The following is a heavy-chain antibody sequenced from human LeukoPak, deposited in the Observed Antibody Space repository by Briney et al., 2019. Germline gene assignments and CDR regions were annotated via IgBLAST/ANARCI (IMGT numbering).Heavy chain of an antibody. CDR2: INERGSST. V-gene: IGHV3-74*01. CDR1: GFTFSNSW. CDR3: AGGRLVATSKAVAIDY. J-gene: IGHJ4*02. D-gene: IGHD5-12*01. Sequence: PGGSLRLSCAASGFTFSNSWLHWVRQAPGKGLVWVSRINERGSSTSYADSVKGRFTISRDNVKNTLYLQMNNLRADDTAVYYCAGGRLVATSKAVAIDYWGQGTLVTVSS.